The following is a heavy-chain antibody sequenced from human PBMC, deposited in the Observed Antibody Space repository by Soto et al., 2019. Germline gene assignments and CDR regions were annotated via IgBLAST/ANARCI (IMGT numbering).Heavy chain of an antibody. V-gene: IGHV4-61*01. CDR1: GDSVTFGHHY. Sequence: QVQLQESGPGLVKPSGTLSLICIVSGDSVTFGHHYWSWIRKPPGKGLEWIGHIFFTGATNYSPSLKSPVTMSVDSSKSQFSLNLTSVAAADSAIYCCAMARSDSAGSSLGRRLDVWGQGTTVTVSS. J-gene: IGHJ6*02. D-gene: IGHD3-10*01. CDR3: AMARSDSAGSSLGRRLDV. CDR2: IFFTGAT.